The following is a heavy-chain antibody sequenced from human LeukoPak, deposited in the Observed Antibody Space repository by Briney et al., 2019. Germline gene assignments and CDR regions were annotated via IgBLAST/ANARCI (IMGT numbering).Heavy chain of an antibody. Sequence: GGSLRLSCAASGFTFSSYWVSWVRQAPGKGLEWVANIKQDGSEKYYVDSVKGRFTISRDNAKNSLYLQMNSLRAEDTAVYYCARKFYDSSGYYAYYFDYWGQGTLVTVSS. D-gene: IGHD3-22*01. CDR1: GFTFSSYW. CDR2: IKQDGSEK. V-gene: IGHV3-7*01. J-gene: IGHJ4*02. CDR3: ARKFYDSSGYYAYYFDY.